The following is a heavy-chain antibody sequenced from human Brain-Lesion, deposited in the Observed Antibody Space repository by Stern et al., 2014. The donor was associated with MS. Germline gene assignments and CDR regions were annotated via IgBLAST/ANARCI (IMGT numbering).Heavy chain of an antibody. J-gene: IGHJ5*02. D-gene: IGHD2-15*01. V-gene: IGHV4-39*01. CDR1: GGSVSSTSYA. Sequence: QVQLVQSGPGLVKPSETLSLTCTVAGGSVSSTSYAWAWIRQPPGKGLEWIGTIYYSGNTYYSPSLKSRLTISLNPPKNQFSLRRRSVTAADTAVYYCAGEEDIRYCSGGSCTGNWFDPWGQGTLVTVSS. CDR3: AGEEDIRYCSGGSCTGNWFDP. CDR2: IYYSGNT.